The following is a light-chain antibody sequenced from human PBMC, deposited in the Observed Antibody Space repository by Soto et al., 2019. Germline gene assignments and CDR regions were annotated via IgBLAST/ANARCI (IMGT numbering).Light chain of an antibody. J-gene: IGLJ3*02. Sequence: QSALTQPASVSGSPGQSITISCTGTSSDVGGHNLVSWYQQHPGKAPRVIIYGVSTRPTGVSNRISGSKSGNTASLTISGLQAEDEADYYCSSYTRSATWVFGGGTKLTVL. CDR2: GVS. V-gene: IGLV2-14*01. CDR3: SSYTRSATWV. CDR1: SSDVGGHNL.